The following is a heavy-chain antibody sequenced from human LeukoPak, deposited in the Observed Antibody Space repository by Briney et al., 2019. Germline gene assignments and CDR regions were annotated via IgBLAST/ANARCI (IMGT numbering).Heavy chain of an antibody. Sequence: PGGSLRLSCAAYGFTFSSYAMSWVRQAPGKGLEWVSAISGSGGSTYYADSVKGRFTISRDNSKNTLYLQMNSLRAEDTAVYYCAKDPYSGYGRWYFDYWGQGTLVTVSS. CDR2: ISGSGGST. V-gene: IGHV3-23*01. D-gene: IGHD5-12*01. J-gene: IGHJ4*02. CDR1: GFTFSSYA. CDR3: AKDPYSGYGRWYFDY.